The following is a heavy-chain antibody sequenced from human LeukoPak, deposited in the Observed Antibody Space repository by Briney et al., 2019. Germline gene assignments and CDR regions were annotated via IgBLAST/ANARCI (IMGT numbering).Heavy chain of an antibody. CDR2: IYHSGST. V-gene: IGHV4-38-2*02. Sequence: SETLSLTCTVSGYSISSGYYWGWIRQPPGKGLEWIGSIYHSGSTYYNPSLKSRVTISVDTSKNQFSLKLSSVTAADTAVYYCARDYSGSYYAAFDIWGQGTMVTVSS. J-gene: IGHJ3*02. CDR3: ARDYSGSYYAAFDI. D-gene: IGHD1-26*01. CDR1: GYSISSGYY.